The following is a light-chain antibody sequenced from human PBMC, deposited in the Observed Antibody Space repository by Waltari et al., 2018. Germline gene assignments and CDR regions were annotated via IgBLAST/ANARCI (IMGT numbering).Light chain of an antibody. CDR2: DVT. CDR1: SSDVGGYNY. CDR3: CSYAGSNTYV. J-gene: IGLJ1*01. Sequence: QSALTQPRPVSGSPGQSVSISCTGTSSDVGGYNYVSWYQHYPGKAPKVMIYDVTQRPSGVPDRFSASKSGNTASLTISGLQPEDEADYYCCSYAGSNTYVFGTGTEVTVL. V-gene: IGLV2-11*01.